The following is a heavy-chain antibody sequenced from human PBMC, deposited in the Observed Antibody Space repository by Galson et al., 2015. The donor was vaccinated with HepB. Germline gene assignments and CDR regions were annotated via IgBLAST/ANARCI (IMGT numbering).Heavy chain of an antibody. V-gene: IGHV3-33*06. CDR1: GFTFSSYG. Sequence: SLRLSCAASGFTFSSYGMYWVRQAPGKGLEWVAVIWYDGSNKYYADSVKGRFTISRDNSKNTLYLQMNSLRAEDTAVYYCAKSDCSSTSCYYYGMDVWGQGTTVTVSS. D-gene: IGHD2-2*01. J-gene: IGHJ6*02. CDR2: IWYDGSNK. CDR3: AKSDCSSTSCYYYGMDV.